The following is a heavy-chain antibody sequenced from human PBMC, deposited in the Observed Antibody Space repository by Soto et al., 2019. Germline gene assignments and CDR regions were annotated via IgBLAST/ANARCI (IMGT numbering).Heavy chain of an antibody. J-gene: IGHJ6*02. CDR2: INPSGGST. D-gene: IGHD6-13*01. CDR3: AREQLVYYYYYGMDV. Sequence: QVQLVQSGAEVKKPGASVKVSCKASGYTFTSYYMHWVRQAPGQGLEWMGIINPSGGSTSYAQKFQCRVTMTRDTSTSTVDMELSSLRSEDTAVYYCAREQLVYYYYYGMDVWGQGTTVTVSS. V-gene: IGHV1-46*01. CDR1: GYTFTSYY.